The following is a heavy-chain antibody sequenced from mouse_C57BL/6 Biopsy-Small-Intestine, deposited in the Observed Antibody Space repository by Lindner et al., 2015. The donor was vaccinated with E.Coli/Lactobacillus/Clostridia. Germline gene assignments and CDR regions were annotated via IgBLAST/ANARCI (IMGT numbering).Heavy chain of an antibody. CDR1: GYAFSNSW. CDR2: IYPGDGDT. D-gene: IGHD2-13*01. CDR3: TNYGDYPFDY. Sequence: VQLQESGAELVKPGASVKISCKASGYAFSNSWMNWVKQRPGKGLEWIGRIYPGDGDTKYNGKFKGKATLTADKSSTTAYIQLSSLTSEDSAVYFCTNYGDYPFDYWGQGTTLTVSS. V-gene: IGHV1-82*01. J-gene: IGHJ2*01.